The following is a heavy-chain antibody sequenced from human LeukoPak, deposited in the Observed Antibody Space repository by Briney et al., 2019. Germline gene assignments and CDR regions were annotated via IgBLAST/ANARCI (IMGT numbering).Heavy chain of an antibody. CDR2: IRSKAYGGTT. V-gene: IGHV3-49*04. CDR1: GLSVVLVA. D-gene: IGHD4-17*01. Sequence: GGSLTLARTPLGLSVVLVAISSVRQAPGKGLEWVGFIRSKAYGGTTEFAASVKGRFIISRDDSKSIAYVQMTSLKTEDTAVYYYTAYGHSVYCGMFVGGQGTTVTVS. J-gene: IGHJ6*02. CDR3: TAYGHSVYCGMFV.